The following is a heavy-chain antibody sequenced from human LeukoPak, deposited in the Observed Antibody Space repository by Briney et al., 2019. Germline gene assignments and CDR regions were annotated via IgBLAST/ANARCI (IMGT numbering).Heavy chain of an antibody. Sequence: GGSLRLSCAACGFTFSSYGMHWVRQAPGKGLEWVAVISYDGSNKYYADSVKGRFTISRDNSKNTLYLQMNSLKAEDTAVYYCAKDLSSYALYYFDYWGQGTLVTVSS. CDR2: ISYDGSNK. CDR1: GFTFSSYG. J-gene: IGHJ4*02. CDR3: AKDLSSYALYYFDY. V-gene: IGHV3-30*18. D-gene: IGHD2-2*01.